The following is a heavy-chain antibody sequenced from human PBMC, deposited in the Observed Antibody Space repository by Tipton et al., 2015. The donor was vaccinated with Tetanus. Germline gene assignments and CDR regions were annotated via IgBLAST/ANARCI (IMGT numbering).Heavy chain of an antibody. CDR1: GFAFGNYA. Sequence: SLRLSCAASGFAFGNYAMNWVRQTPGKGLECVAITSYDGTYNVYPDSVKGRFTISRDNTRNTLYLQMNSLRTEDTAVYYCVGTFNWGKAFDMWGRGTTVTVSS. J-gene: IGHJ3*02. CDR3: VGTFNWGKAFDM. D-gene: IGHD7-27*01. V-gene: IGHV3-30*03. CDR2: TSYDGTYN.